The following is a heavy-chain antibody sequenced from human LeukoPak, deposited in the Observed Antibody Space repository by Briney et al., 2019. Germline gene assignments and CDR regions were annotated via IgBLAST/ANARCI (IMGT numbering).Heavy chain of an antibody. CDR2: FDPEDGET. J-gene: IGHJ4*02. D-gene: IGHD5-24*01. V-gene: IGHV1-24*01. CDR3: ATPGGYNYYFDY. Sequence: ASVKVSCKVSGYTLTELSMHWVRQAPGKGLEWMGGFDPEDGETIYAQKFQGRVTMTEDTSTDIAYMELSSLRSEDTAVYYCATPGGYNYYFDYWGQGTLVTVSS. CDR1: GYTLTELS.